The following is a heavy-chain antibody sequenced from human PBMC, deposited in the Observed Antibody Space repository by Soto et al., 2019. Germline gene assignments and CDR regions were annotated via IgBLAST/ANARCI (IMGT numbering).Heavy chain of an antibody. J-gene: IGHJ4*02. CDR1: GFTFSSYA. CDR3: ARPLAWYSSSWSTFDY. CDR2: ISYDGSNK. V-gene: IGHV3-30-3*01. Sequence: GSLRLSCAASGFTFSSYAMHWVRQAPGKGLEWVAVISYDGSNKYYADSVKGRFTISRDNSKNTLYLQMNSLRAEDTAVYYCARPLAWYSSSWSTFDYWGQGTLVTVSS. D-gene: IGHD6-13*01.